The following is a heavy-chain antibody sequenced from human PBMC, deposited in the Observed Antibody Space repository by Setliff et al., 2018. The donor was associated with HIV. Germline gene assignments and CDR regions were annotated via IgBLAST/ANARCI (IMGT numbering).Heavy chain of an antibody. V-gene: IGHV2-5*01. CDR3: AHSGREVRGPYFDY. CDR1: GFSLSSNGVS. CDR2: VYWNDNK. Sequence: SGPTLVNPTQTLTLTCTFSGFSLSSNGVSVGWIRQAPGKAPEWLALVYWNDNKQYSPSLKTRVTVTKDTSGNRVVLTMTDLDPVDTATYYCAHSGREVRGPYFDYWGQGVLVTVSS. J-gene: IGHJ4*02. D-gene: IGHD3-10*01.